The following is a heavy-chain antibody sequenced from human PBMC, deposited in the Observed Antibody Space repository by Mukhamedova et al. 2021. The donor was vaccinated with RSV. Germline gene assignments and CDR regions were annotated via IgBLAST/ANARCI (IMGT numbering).Heavy chain of an antibody. CDR3: AGENVRVVADTPYFDHAMDV. CDR2: IPFLGAA. J-gene: IGHJ6*02. V-gene: IGHV1-69*11. D-gene: IGHD2-15*01. Sequence: IPFLGAADYAQSFQGRVTITADESTNTAYMELSSLDSDDTAVYYCAGENVRVVADTPYFDHAMDVWGQGTTVTVSS.